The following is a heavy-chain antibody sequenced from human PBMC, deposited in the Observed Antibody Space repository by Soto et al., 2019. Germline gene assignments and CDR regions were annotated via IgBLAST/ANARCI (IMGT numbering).Heavy chain of an antibody. V-gene: IGHV1-18*01. Sequence: ASVKVSCKASGYTFTSYGISWVRRAPGQGLEWMGWISAYNGNTNYAQKLQGRVTMTTDTSTSTAYMELRSLRSDDTAVYYCARDGRFYDILTGYPFDYWGQGTLVTVSS. CDR3: ARDGRFYDILTGYPFDY. D-gene: IGHD3-9*01. CDR1: GYTFTSYG. CDR2: ISAYNGNT. J-gene: IGHJ4*02.